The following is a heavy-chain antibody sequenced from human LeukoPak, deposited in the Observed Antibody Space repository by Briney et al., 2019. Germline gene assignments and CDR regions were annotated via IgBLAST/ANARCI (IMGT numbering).Heavy chain of an antibody. V-gene: IGHV1-69*13. CDR2: IIPIFGTA. CDR1: GGTFSSYA. J-gene: IGHJ1*01. CDR3: ATTDRPYYYDSSGYYGAEYFLH. Sequence: SVKVSCKASGGTFSSYAISWVRQAPGQGLEWMGGIIPIFGTANYAQKFQGRVTITADESTSTAYMELSSLRSEDTAVYYCATTDRPYYYDSSGYYGAEYFLHWGQGTLVTVSS. D-gene: IGHD3-22*01.